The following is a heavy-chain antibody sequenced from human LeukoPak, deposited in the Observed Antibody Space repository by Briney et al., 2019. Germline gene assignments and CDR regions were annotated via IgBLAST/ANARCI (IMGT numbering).Heavy chain of an antibody. CDR2: IYYSGST. V-gene: IGHV4-39*07. Sequence: SETLSLTCTVSGGSISSSSYYWGWIRQPPGKGLEWIGSIYYSGSTYYNPSLKSRVTISVDTSKNQFSLKLSSVTAADTAVYYCARVRREYSSLYYFDYWGQGTLVTVSS. CDR3: ARVRREYSSLYYFDY. D-gene: IGHD6-6*01. CDR1: GGSISSSSYY. J-gene: IGHJ4*02.